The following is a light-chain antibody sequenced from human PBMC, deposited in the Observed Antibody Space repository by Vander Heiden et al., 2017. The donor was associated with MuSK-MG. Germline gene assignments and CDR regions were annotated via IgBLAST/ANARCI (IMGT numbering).Light chain of an antibody. V-gene: IGKV1-5*03. Sequence: DIQMTQSPSTLSASVGDRVTITCRASQSISSWLAWYQQKPGKAPKLLIYKASSLESGVPSRFSGSGSGTEFTLTISSLQPDDFATYYCQQDNSYPSTFGQGTKMEIK. J-gene: IGKJ2*01. CDR1: QSISSW. CDR3: QQDNSYPST. CDR2: KAS.